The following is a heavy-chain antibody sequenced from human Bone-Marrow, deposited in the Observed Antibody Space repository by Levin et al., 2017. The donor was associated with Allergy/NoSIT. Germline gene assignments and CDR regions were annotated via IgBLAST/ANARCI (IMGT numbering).Heavy chain of an antibody. CDR1: GFTFSSYG. V-gene: IGHV3-30*18. Sequence: GGSLRLSCAASGFTFSSYGMHWVRQAPGKGLEWVAVISYDGSNKYYADSVKGRFTISRDNSKNTLYLQMNSLRAEDTAVYYCAKVGGSGHITLRAFDSWGQGTMVTVSS. CDR2: ISYDGSNK. J-gene: IGHJ3*02. D-gene: IGHD3-10*01. CDR3: AKVGGSGHITLRAFDS.